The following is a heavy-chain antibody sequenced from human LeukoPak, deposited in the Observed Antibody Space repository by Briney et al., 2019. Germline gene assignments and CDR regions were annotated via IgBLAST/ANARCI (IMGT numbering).Heavy chain of an antibody. CDR3: ASLVREKDAFDI. D-gene: IGHD3-10*01. CDR1: GGTFSSYA. J-gene: IGHJ3*02. Sequence: SVKVSCKASGGTFSSYAISWVRQAPGQGLEWMGGIIPIFGTANYAQKFQGRVTITADKSTSTAYMELSSLRSEDTAVYYCASLVREKDAFDIWGQGTMVTVSS. V-gene: IGHV1-69*06. CDR2: IIPIFGTA.